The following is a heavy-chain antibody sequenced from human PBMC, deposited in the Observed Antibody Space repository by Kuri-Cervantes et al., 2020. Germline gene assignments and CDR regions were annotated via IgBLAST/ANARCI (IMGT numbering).Heavy chain of an antibody. CDR3: AREFDFLDV. CDR2: ISWDGGST. J-gene: IGHJ6*04. D-gene: IGHD3-3*01. CDR1: GFIFDDYA. Sequence: GGSLRLSCAASGFIFDDYAMHWVRQAPGKGLEWVSLISWDGGSTYYADSVKGRFTISRDNAKNSLYLQMNSLRAEDTAVYYCAREFDFLDVWGKGTTVTVSS. V-gene: IGHV3-43D*03.